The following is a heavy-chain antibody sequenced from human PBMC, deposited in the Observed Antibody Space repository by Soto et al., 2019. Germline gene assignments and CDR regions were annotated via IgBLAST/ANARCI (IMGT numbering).Heavy chain of an antibody. Sequence: SGPTLVNPTQTLTLTCTFSGFSLSTSGMCVSWIRQPPGKALEWLARIDWDDDKYYSTSLKTRLTISKDTSKNQVVLTMTNMDPGDTATFYCAGSRVGGFILFAYWGKGTLVTVSS. D-gene: IGHD3-10*01. J-gene: IGHJ4*02. CDR1: GFSLSTSGMC. V-gene: IGHV2-70*11. CDR2: IDWDDDK. CDR3: AGSRVGGFILFAY.